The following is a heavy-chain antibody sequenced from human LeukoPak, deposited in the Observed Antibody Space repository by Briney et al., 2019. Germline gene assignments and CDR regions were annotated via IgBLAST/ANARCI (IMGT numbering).Heavy chain of an antibody. CDR2: ISSSSSNI. Sequence: GSLRLPFAASGFPFRGQSMNWVRPAPGKGLEWVSSISSSSSNIYYADSVKGRFTISRDNAKNSLYLQMNSLRAEDTAVYYCARSIAVARYYFDYWGQGTLVTVSS. CDR3: ARSIAVARYYFDY. V-gene: IGHV3-21*01. D-gene: IGHD6-19*01. CDR1: GFPFRGQS. J-gene: IGHJ4*02.